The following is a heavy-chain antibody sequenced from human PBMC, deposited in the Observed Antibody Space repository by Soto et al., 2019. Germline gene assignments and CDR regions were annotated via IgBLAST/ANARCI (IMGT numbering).Heavy chain of an antibody. V-gene: IGHV4-31*03. CDR2: IYYSGST. D-gene: IGHD2-21*02. J-gene: IGHJ4*02. CDR3: ARAVGGNSGIDY. Sequence: SETLSLTCTVSGGSISSGGYYWSWIRQHPGKGLEWIGYIYYSGSTYYNPSLKSRVTISVDTSKNQFSLKLSSVTAADTAVYYCARAVGGNSGIDYWGQGTLVTVSS. CDR1: GGSISSGGYY.